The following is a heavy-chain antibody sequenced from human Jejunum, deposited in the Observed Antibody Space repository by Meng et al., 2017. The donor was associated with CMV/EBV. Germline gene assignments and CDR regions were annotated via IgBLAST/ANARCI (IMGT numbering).Heavy chain of an antibody. CDR1: GSTSNGYA. V-gene: IGHV3-30*04. CDR3: ARGYSNYGCLDY. D-gene: IGHD4-11*01. Sequence: ASGSTSNGYAMHWVRQAPGKGLEWVAVISYDGSNKCYADSVKGRFTISRDNSKNTMYLQMNSLRVEDTAVYYCARGYSNYGCLDYWGQGTLVTVSS. J-gene: IGHJ4*02. CDR2: ISYDGSNK.